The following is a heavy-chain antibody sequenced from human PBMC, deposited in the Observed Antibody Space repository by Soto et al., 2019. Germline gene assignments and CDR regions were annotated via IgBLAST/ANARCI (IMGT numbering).Heavy chain of an antibody. V-gene: IGHV1-24*01. J-gene: IGHJ5*02. CDR1: GSALSELS. Sequence: QVRLIQSGTEVKKPGASVKVSCSLSGSALSELSLHWVRQAPGKGLEWMGCSDREDGETFYAQKFEGRITITDDTSTNTAYMELRSLGSEDTAVYYCTRGNWFDPWGQGTLVAVSS. CDR2: SDREDGET. CDR3: TRGNWFDP.